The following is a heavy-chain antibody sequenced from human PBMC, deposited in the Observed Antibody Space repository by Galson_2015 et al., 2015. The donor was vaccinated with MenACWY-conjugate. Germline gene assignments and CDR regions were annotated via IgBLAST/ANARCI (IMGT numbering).Heavy chain of an antibody. CDR2: ISYDGNNK. Sequence: SLRLSCAASGFTFSHYGMHWVRQAPGKGLEWVTAISYDGNNKYYADSVKGRFTISRDNSKNTVSLQMNSLTTEDTAVYFCARVLSSGWTRQFYDWGKGLLVAVPS. D-gene: IGHD6-19*01. V-gene: IGHV3-30*03. J-gene: IGHJ4*02. CDR1: GFTFSHYG. CDR3: ARVLSSGWTRQFYD.